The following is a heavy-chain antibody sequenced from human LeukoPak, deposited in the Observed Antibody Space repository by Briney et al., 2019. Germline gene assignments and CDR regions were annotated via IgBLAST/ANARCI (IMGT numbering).Heavy chain of an antibody. CDR2: ISSNGGST. CDR1: GFTFSRYA. D-gene: IGHD3-10*01. CDR3: VKDGSGSYYTYYFDY. V-gene: IGHV3-64D*06. Sequence: PGGSLRLSCSASGFTFSRYAMHWVRQAPGKGLEYVSAISSNGGSTYYAASVKGRFTISRDNSKNTLYLQMSSLRAEDTAVYYCVKDGSGSYYTYYFDYWGQGTLVTVSS. J-gene: IGHJ4*02.